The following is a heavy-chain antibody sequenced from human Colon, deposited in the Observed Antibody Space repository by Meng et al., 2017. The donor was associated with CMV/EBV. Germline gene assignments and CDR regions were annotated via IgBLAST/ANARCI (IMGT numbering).Heavy chain of an antibody. D-gene: IGHD6-19*01. CDR3: ASSSGWWRIDY. CDR2: VSQDGRT. Sequence: VQLQESGPRLVTPSGTLSLTCAVSGLSVSNDYWWTWVRQAPGKGLEWIGEVSQDGRTNSNPSLKRRLSMSVDKSKNQFSLNLRSVTAADTASYFCASSSGWWRIDYWGHGTLVTVSS. J-gene: IGHJ4*01. CDR1: GLSVSNDYW. V-gene: IGHV4-4*02.